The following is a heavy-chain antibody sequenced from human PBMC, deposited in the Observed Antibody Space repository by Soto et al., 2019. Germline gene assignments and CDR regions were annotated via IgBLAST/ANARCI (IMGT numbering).Heavy chain of an antibody. CDR3: ARRALDPSGNYSPYSWFDS. J-gene: IGHJ5*01. D-gene: IGHD3-22*01. Sequence: PGESLKISCQGSGYIFTKHWIAWVRQKPGKGLEWIGIIDPVDSDDRYSPSFEGQVTISVDKSNNTAFLRWDKLKTSDTATYFCARRALDPSGNYSPYSWFDSWGQGTQVTVPS. CDR2: IDPVDSDD. V-gene: IGHV5-51*01. CDR1: GYIFTKHW.